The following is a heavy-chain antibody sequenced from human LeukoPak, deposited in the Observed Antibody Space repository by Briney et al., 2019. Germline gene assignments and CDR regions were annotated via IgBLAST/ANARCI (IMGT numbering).Heavy chain of an antibody. CDR3: ARDQRVGAIDY. Sequence: PSETLSLTCTVSGGSISSGGYYWSWIRQHPGKGLEWIGYIYYSGSTYYNPSLKSRVTISVDTSKNQFSLKLSSVTAADTAAYYCARDQRVGAIDYWGQGTLVTVSS. J-gene: IGHJ4*02. CDR1: GGSISSGGYY. D-gene: IGHD1-26*01. V-gene: IGHV4-31*03. CDR2: IYYSGST.